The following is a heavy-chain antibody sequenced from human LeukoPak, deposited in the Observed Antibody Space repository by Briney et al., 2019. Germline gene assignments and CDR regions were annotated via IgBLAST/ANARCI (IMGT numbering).Heavy chain of an antibody. J-gene: IGHJ4*02. D-gene: IGHD1-26*01. Sequence: PSETLSLTCTVSGASISNYYWSWIRQTPEKGLEWMGHINTSGGSSPYPSLKSRLTMSIETSTNQFSLKLTSVTAADTAVYFFARLGSYEDFWGQGALVTVSS. V-gene: IGHV4-4*09. CDR3: ARLGSYEDF. CDR1: GASISNYY. CDR2: INTSGGS.